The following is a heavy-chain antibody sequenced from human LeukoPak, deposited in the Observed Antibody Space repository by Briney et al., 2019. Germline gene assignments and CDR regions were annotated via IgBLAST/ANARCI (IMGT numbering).Heavy chain of an antibody. Sequence: ASVKVCCNGSAYTLTEFSMPWVRQAPGKGHEWMGVFDPEDGETIYAQKFQGRVTMTEDTSTDTAYMELSSLRSEDTAVYCCATVYGRASVPNWFDPWGQGTLVTVSS. CDR3: ATVYGRASVPNWFDP. J-gene: IGHJ5*02. D-gene: IGHD2-8*01. V-gene: IGHV1-24*01. CDR2: FDPEDGET. CDR1: AYTLTEFS.